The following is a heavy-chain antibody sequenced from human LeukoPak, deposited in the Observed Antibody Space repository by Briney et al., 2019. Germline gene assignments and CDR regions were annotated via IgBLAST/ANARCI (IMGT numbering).Heavy chain of an antibody. CDR2: MSYDGNNK. CDR1: GFTFSNYG. J-gene: IGHJ4*02. D-gene: IGHD3-16*01. CDR3: AKVREIMFRGPQDY. V-gene: IGHV3-30*18. Sequence: GGPLRLSCAASGFTFSNYGMHWVRQAPGKGLEWVAVMSYDGNNKYHADSVKGRFTISRDNSQNTLYLQMDSLRPDDTAVYYCAKVREIMFRGPQDYWGQGTLVTVSS.